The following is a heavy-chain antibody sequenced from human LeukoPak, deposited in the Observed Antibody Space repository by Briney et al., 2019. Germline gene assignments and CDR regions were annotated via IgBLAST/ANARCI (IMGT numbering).Heavy chain of an antibody. CDR3: ARGRITGTTSYYYYMDV. J-gene: IGHJ6*03. CDR1: GGVFSTYV. V-gene: IGHV1-69*13. CDR2: IIPIFGTA. D-gene: IGHD1-20*01. Sequence: GASVKVSCKASGGVFSTYVINWVRQAPGQGLEWVGEIIPIFGTANYAQKFQDRVTITADESTSTAYMVLSRLRSDDTAVYYCARGRITGTTSYYYYMDVWGKGTTVTVSS.